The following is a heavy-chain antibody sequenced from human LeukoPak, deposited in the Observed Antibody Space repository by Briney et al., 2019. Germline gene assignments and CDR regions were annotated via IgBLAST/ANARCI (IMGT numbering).Heavy chain of an antibody. CDR1: GFTFSDYY. J-gene: IGHJ6*03. D-gene: IGHD6-6*01. CDR3: ARREQLVVYYYYYYMDV. Sequence: GGSLRLSCAASGFTFSDYYMSWIRQAPGKGLEWVSYISSSGSTIYYADSVKGRFTISRDNAKNSLYLQMNSLRAEGTAVYYCARREQLVVYYYYYYMDVWGKGTTVTVSS. V-gene: IGHV3-11*01. CDR2: ISSSGSTI.